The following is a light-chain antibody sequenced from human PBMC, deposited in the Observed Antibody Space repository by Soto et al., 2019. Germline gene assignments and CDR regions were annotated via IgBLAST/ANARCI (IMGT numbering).Light chain of an antibody. CDR1: QSISSY. CDR2: AAS. V-gene: IGKV1-39*01. Sequence: DIQRTQSPSSLSASVGDRVTITCRASQSISSYLNWYQQKPGKAPKLLIYAASSLQSGVPSRFSGSGSGTDFTLTISSLQPEEFATYYCQQSYSTPLSFGGGTKVEIK. J-gene: IGKJ4*01. CDR3: QQSYSTPLS.